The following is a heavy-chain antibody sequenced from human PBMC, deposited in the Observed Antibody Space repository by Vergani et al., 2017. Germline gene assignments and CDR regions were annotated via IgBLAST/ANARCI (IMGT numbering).Heavy chain of an antibody. J-gene: IGHJ3*02. CDR1: GFTFDAYA. CDR2: ISWNSGSI. D-gene: IGHD6-13*01. Sequence: EVQLVESGGGLVQPGRSLRLSCAASGFTFDAYAMHWVRQAPGKGLEWVSGISWNSGSIGYADSVKGRFTISRDNAKTSLYLQMNSLRAEDTALYYCAKDKRPRAGAGTGDAFDIWGQGTMVTVSS. V-gene: IGHV3-9*01. CDR3: AKDKRPRAGAGTGDAFDI.